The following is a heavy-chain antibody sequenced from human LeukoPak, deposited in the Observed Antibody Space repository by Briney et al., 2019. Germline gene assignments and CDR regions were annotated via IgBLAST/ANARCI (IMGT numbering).Heavy chain of an antibody. J-gene: IGHJ4*02. Sequence: GGSLRLSCTASGFIFSGSWMAWIRQAPGKGPEWVAIIKKDGSEKYYVDSMKGRFTISRGNAENSLFLQMNSLRAEDTAIYYCTTDTWYSAGHWGQGTLVTVSS. CDR1: GFIFSGSW. V-gene: IGHV3-7*03. D-gene: IGHD2-15*01. CDR3: TTDTWYSAGH. CDR2: IKKDGSEK.